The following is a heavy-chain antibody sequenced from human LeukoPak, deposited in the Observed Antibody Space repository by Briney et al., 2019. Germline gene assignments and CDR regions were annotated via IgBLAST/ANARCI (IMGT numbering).Heavy chain of an antibody. V-gene: IGHV4-30-2*01. J-gene: IGHJ4*02. CDR1: GGSISSGGYS. CDR3: ARVSRSRRSGWALFDY. D-gene: IGHD6-19*01. Sequence: SETLSLTCAVSGGSISSGGYSWSWIRQPPGKGLEWIGYIYHSGSTYYNPSLKSRVTISVDRSKNQFSLKLSSVTAADTAVYYCARVSRSRRSGWALFDYWGQGTLVTVSS. CDR2: IYHSGST.